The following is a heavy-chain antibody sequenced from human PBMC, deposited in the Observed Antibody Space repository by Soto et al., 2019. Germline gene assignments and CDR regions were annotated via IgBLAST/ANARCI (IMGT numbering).Heavy chain of an antibody. CDR2: IIPIFGTA. CDR1: GGTFSSYA. CDR3: ARRAYYYDSSGYYLPTGALDP. Sequence: QVQLVQSGAEVKKPGSSVKVSCKASGGTFSSYAISWVRQAPGQGLEWMGGIIPIFGTANYAQKFQGRVTITADESTSTAYMELSSLRSEDTAVYYCARRAYYYDSSGYYLPTGALDPWGQGTLVTVSS. V-gene: IGHV1-69*01. D-gene: IGHD3-22*01. J-gene: IGHJ5*02.